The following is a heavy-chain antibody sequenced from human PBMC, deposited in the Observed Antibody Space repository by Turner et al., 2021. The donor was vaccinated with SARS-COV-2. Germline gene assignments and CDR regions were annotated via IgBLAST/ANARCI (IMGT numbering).Heavy chain of an antibody. CDR2: IYSGGST. V-gene: IGHV3-53*01. CDR3: ARDLGGLRFDY. Sequence: EVQLVESGGCLIQPGGSLRLSCAASGFTVSSNYMSWVRQAPGKGLECVSVIYSGGSTFYADSVKGRFTISRDNSKNTLYLQMNSLRAEDTAVYYGARDLGGLRFDYWGQGTLVTVSS. J-gene: IGHJ4*02. CDR1: GFTVSSNY. D-gene: IGHD2-15*01.